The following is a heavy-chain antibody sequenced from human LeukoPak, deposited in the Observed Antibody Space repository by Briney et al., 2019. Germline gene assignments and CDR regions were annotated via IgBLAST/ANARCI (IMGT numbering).Heavy chain of an antibody. J-gene: IGHJ4*02. D-gene: IGHD4-17*01. CDR2: ISSSSSYI. CDR3: AREQDYGDYGRPLDY. CDR1: GFTFSSYS. Sequence: PGGSLRLSCAASGFTFSSYSMNRVRQAPGKGLEWVSSISSSSSYIYYADSVKGRFTISRDNAKNSLYLQMNSLRAEDTAVYYCAREQDYGDYGRPLDYWGQGTLVTVSS. V-gene: IGHV3-21*01.